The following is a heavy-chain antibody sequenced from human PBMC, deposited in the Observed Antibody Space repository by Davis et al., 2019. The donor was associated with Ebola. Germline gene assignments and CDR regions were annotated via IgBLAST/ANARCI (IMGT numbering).Heavy chain of an antibody. V-gene: IGHV4-4*02. CDR1: GGSISSSNW. CDR2: IYHSGST. D-gene: IGHD6-19*01. J-gene: IGHJ4*02. CDR3: ASAYSSGWYYFDY. Sequence: SETLSLTFAVSGGSISSSNWWRWVRQPPGKGLEWIGEIYHSGSTNYNPSLKSRVTISVAKSKNQFSLKLSSMTAADTAVYYCASAYSSGWYYFDYWGQGTLVTVSS.